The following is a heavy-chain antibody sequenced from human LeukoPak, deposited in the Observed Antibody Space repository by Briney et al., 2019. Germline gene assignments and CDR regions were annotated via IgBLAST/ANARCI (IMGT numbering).Heavy chain of an antibody. CDR3: ARDNSVRDEAWWFNP. CDR1: SNSISSGDYY. V-gene: IGHV4-61*02. D-gene: IGHD5-24*01. Sequence: SQTLSLTCTVSSNSISSGDYYWSWIRQPAGKGLEWIGRIYTSGSTNYNPSLKSRVTISVDTSKNQFSLRLSSVTAADTAVYYCARDNSVRDEAWWFNPWGQGTLVTVSS. CDR2: IYTSGST. J-gene: IGHJ5*02.